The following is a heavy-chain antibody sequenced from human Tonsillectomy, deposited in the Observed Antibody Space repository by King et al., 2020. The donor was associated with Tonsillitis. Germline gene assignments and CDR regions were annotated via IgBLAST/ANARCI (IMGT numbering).Heavy chain of an antibody. CDR3: ARVAHDYYDFWRFDY. CDR1: GFTVSSNY. D-gene: IGHD3-3*01. Sequence: EVQLVESGGGLIQPGGSLRLSCAASGFTVSSNYMNWVRQAPGKGLEMVSLSYSCGSTYYADSVGGRFTISRDDSNNTLYLQMNSLRAEDTAVYYCARVAHDYYDFWRFDYWGQGTLVTVSS. J-gene: IGHJ4*02. V-gene: IGHV3-53*01. CDR2: SYSCGST.